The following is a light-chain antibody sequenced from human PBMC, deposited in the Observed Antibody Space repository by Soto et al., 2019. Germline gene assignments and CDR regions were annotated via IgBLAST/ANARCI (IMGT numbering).Light chain of an antibody. V-gene: IGKV1-9*01. J-gene: IGKJ3*01. CDR1: QGIGYS. Sequence: DIQLTQSPSFLSASVGDRVTITCRTSQGIGYSLAWYQQKPGKTPKLLISAASNLESGVPSRFSGSGSGSEFTLTISSLQPEDFATYYCQQLNSYPPQFPFGPGTKVDIK. CDR3: QQLNSYPPQFP. CDR2: AAS.